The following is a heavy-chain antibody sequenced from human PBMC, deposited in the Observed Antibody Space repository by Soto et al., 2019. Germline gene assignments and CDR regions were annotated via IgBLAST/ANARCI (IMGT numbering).Heavy chain of an antibody. Sequence: QVQLVQSGAEVKKPGSSVRVSCKASGGTFSSYGVSWVRQAPGQGLEWRGGVIPIFGTANYAQKFQGRVTITADASTGTAYMELASLRSEDTAVYYCATRRVITPSYYFDYWGQGTLVTVSS. V-gene: IGHV1-69*12. CDR1: GGTFSSYG. J-gene: IGHJ4*02. CDR2: VIPIFGTA. CDR3: ATRRVITPSYYFDY. D-gene: IGHD1-20*01.